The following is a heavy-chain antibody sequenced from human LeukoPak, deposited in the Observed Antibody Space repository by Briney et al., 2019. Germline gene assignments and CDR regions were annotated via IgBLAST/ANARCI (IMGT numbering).Heavy chain of an antibody. V-gene: IGHV4-39*07. CDR1: GGSISSSSYY. CDR3: ARERRRYSGYQSSFDP. J-gene: IGHJ5*02. D-gene: IGHD5-12*01. CDR2: IYHSGST. Sequence: SETLSLTCTVSGGSISSSSYYWGWIRQPPGKGLEWIGSIYHSGSTYYNPSLKSRVTISVDTSKNQFSLKLSSVTAADTAVYYCARERRRYSGYQSSFDPWGQGTLVTVSS.